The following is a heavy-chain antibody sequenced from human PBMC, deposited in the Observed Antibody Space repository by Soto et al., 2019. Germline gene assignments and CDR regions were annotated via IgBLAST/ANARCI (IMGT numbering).Heavy chain of an antibody. CDR2: IYRTGST. Sequence: QVQLQESGPGLVKPSGTLSLTCAVSGGSFTSNNWWTWVRQPPGQGLEWIGEIYRTGSTNYNPSLKSRFTISLDKSDNQFSLKVPSLTAADTAVYYCASRDPGTSVDYWGQGTLVTVSS. J-gene: IGHJ4*02. CDR1: GGSFTSNNW. D-gene: IGHD1-7*01. CDR3: ASRDPGTSVDY. V-gene: IGHV4-4*02.